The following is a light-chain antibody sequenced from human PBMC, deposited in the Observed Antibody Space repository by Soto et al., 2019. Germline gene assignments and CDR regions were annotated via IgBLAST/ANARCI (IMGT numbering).Light chain of an antibody. J-gene: IGLJ1*01. CDR3: NSYTSSNTLV. Sequence: QSALTQPASVSGSPGQSITISCTGTSHDVGRYDYVSWYQQHPGKAPKNLIYEVTYRPSGVSNRFSDSKSGNTASLTISGLQPEDEADYYCNSYTSSNTLVFGTGTKVTVL. V-gene: IGLV2-14*01. CDR1: SHDVGRYDY. CDR2: EVT.